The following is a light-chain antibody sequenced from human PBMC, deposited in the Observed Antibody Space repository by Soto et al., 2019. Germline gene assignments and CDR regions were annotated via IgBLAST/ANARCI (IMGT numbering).Light chain of an antibody. CDR3: QQYYRTPLT. Sequence: DIVLTQSPDSLAVSLGERATINCKSSESVLYSVTNKNFLGWYQQKPGHPPKLLFYWASTRESGVPDRISGSGSGTDFTLTISSLQAEDVAVYYCQQYYRTPLTFGGGTKVEI. V-gene: IGKV4-1*01. J-gene: IGKJ4*01. CDR2: WAS. CDR1: ESVLYSVTNKNF.